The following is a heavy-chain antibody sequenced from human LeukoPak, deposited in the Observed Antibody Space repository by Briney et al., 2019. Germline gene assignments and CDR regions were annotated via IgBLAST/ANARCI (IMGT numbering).Heavy chain of an antibody. V-gene: IGHV3-30*18. D-gene: IGHD6-19*01. CDR1: GFTFSSYG. J-gene: IGHJ4*02. CDR3: AKATTGWAKFDC. CDR2: ISYDGSNK. Sequence: GRSLRLSCAASGFTFSSYGMHWVRQAPGKGLEWVAVISYDGSNKYYADSVKGRFTISRDNSKNTLYLQMSSLRAEDTAVYYCAKATTGWAKFDCWGQGTLVTVSS.